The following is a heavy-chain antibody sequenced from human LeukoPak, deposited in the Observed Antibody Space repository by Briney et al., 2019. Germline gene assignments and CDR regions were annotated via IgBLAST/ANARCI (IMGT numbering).Heavy chain of an antibody. CDR2: IYYSGST. CDR3: ARDFVLEDTAMGPGDYYYYGMDV. J-gene: IGHJ6*02. Sequence: SETLSLTCTVSGGSISSYYWSWIRQPPGKGLEWIGYIYYSGSTNYNPSLKSRVTMSVDTSKNQFSLKLSSVTAADTAVYYCARDFVLEDTAMGPGDYYYYGMDVWGQGTTVTVSS. CDR1: GGSISSYY. D-gene: IGHD5-18*01. V-gene: IGHV4-59*12.